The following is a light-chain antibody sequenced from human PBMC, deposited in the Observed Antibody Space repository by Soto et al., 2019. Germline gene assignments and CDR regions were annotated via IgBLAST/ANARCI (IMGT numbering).Light chain of an antibody. CDR3: QQYGTSPYT. V-gene: IGKV3-20*01. J-gene: IGKJ2*01. CDR1: QSVSNSY. Sequence: EIVLTQSPGTLSLSPGERATLSCRASQSVSNSYLAWYQQKPGQAPRLLIYGASGRATGSPDRFSGSGSGTDFTLTISRLEPEDFVVYYCQQYGTSPYTFGQGTKLEI. CDR2: GAS.